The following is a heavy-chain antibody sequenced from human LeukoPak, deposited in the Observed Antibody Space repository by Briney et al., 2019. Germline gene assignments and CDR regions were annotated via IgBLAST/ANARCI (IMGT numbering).Heavy chain of an antibody. CDR3: ASDTAMVS. J-gene: IGHJ4*02. D-gene: IGHD5-18*01. CDR1: GGSFSGYY. V-gene: IGHV4-34*01. Sequence: SETLSLTCAVYGGSFSGYYWSWIRQPPGKGLEWIGEINHSGSTNYNPSLKSRVTISVDTSKNQFSLKLSSVTAADTAVYYCASDTAMVSWGQGTLVTDSS. CDR2: INHSGST.